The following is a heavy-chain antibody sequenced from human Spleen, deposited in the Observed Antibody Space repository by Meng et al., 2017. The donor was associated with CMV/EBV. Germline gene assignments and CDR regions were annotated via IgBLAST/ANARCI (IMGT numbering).Heavy chain of an antibody. V-gene: IGHV1-69*12. Sequence: QVRLVQSWAGVKKPGSSVKVPCKASGCTFSSYAISWVRQAPGQGLEWMGGIIPIFGTANYAQKFQGRVTITADESTSTAYMELSSLRSEDTAVYYCASHYWGSSGYFDYWGQGTLVTVSS. CDR1: GCTFSSYA. D-gene: IGHD7-27*01. CDR3: ASHYWGSSGYFDY. J-gene: IGHJ4*02. CDR2: IIPIFGTA.